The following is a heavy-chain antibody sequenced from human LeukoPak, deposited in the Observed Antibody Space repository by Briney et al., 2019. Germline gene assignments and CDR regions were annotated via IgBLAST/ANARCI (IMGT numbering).Heavy chain of an antibody. Sequence: GRSLRLSCAASGFTFYDYAMHWVRQAPGKGLEWVSGISWNSGSVGYADSVKGRFTISRDNAKNSLYLQMISLRAEDTALYYCAKENYDILTGYKGYGMDVWGHGTTVTVSS. J-gene: IGHJ6*02. CDR3: AKENYDILTGYKGYGMDV. CDR2: ISWNSGSV. V-gene: IGHV3-9*01. D-gene: IGHD3-9*01. CDR1: GFTFYDYA.